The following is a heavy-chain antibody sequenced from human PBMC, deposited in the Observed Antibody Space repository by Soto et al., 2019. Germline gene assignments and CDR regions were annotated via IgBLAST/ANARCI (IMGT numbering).Heavy chain of an antibody. CDR1: GYTYTNNV. CDR2: MNPNRGNT. CDR3: ATYDPTGYSSGWYGIDY. Sequence: GTSVKVSCTDSGYTYTNNVINWVRQAPGQGLEWMGWMNPNRGNTGYAQKFQGRVTMTRNTSIRTAYIDLSSLSSDDTAVYYCATYDPTGYSSGWYGIDYWGQGTLVTVS. J-gene: IGHJ4*02. V-gene: IGHV1-8*01. D-gene: IGHD6-19*01.